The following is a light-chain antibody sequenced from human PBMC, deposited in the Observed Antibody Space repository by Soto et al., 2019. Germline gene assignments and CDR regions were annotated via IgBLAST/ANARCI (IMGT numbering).Light chain of an antibody. J-gene: IGKJ3*01. V-gene: IGKV3-15*01. Sequence: EIVMTQSPATLSVSPGERATLSCRASQSVSSNLAWYPQKPGQAPRLLIYGASTRATGIPSRFSASGSGTEFTLTISSLQSEDFAVYYCQQYNNWPFTFGPGTKVDIK. CDR1: QSVSSN. CDR2: GAS. CDR3: QQYNNWPFT.